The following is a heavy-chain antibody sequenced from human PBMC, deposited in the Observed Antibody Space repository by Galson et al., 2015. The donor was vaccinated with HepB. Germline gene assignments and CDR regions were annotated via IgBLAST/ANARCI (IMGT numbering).Heavy chain of an antibody. D-gene: IGHD3/OR15-3a*01. CDR1: GFTFSSYG. CDR2: IWYDGSNK. V-gene: IGHV3-33*01. CDR3: ARGLDQPLL. Sequence: SLRLSCAASGFTFSSYGMHWVRQAPGKGLEWVAVIWYDGSNKNYADSVKGRFTISKDNSKNTLSLQMNSLRTEDTAVYYCARGLDQPLLWGQGTLVTVSS. J-gene: IGHJ4*02.